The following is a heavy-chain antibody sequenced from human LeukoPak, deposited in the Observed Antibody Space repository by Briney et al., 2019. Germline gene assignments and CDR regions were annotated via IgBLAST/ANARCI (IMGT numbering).Heavy chain of an antibody. J-gene: IGHJ4*02. CDR3: AIWFGELFLDY. D-gene: IGHD3-10*01. CDR1: GGSFSGYY. V-gene: IGHV4-34*01. CDR2: INHNGST. Sequence: SETLSLTCAVYGGSFSGYYWSWIRQPPGKGLEWIGEINHNGSTNYNPSLKSRVTISVDTSKNQFSLKLSSVTAADTAVYYCAIWFGELFLDYWGQGTLVTVSS.